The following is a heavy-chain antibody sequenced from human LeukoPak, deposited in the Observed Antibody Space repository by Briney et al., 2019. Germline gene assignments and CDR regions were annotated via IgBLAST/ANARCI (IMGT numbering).Heavy chain of an antibody. CDR2: FDPEDGET. D-gene: IGHD4-17*01. V-gene: IGHV1-24*01. Sequence: ASVKVSRKVSGNTLIALSMHWVRQAPGKGLEWMGGFDPEDGETIYPQKFQGRVTMTEDTSTDTAYMELSSLRSEDTAVYYSTTHIDYGSHFDYWGQGTLVTVSS. J-gene: IGHJ4*02. CDR1: GNTLIALS. CDR3: TTHIDYGSHFDY.